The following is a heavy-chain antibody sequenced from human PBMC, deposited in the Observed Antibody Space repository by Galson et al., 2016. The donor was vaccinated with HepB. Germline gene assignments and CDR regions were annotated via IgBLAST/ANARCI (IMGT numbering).Heavy chain of an antibody. CDR3: ARNTDYNYFDP. Sequence: TLSLTCTVSGASISSGRYYWSWIRRRPGRGLEWIGYIYYSGTTYYNPSLESRITITVDTSRNQFSLKLTSVTAADTAVYFCARNTDYNYFDPWGQGTQVTVSS. CDR2: IYYSGTT. CDR1: GASISSGRYY. V-gene: IGHV4-31*03. J-gene: IGHJ5*02. D-gene: IGHD5-18*01.